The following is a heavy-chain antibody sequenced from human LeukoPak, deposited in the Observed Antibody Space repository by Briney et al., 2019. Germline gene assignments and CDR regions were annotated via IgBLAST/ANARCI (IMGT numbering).Heavy chain of an antibody. Sequence: SETLSLTCAVYGGSFSGYYWSWIRQPPGKGLEWIGEINHSGSTNYNPSLKSRVTISVDTSKNQFSLKLSSVTAADTAVYYCARAIYCSSTSCYKIYYYGMDVWGQGTTVTVSS. CDR1: GGSFSGYY. CDR2: INHSGST. J-gene: IGHJ6*02. V-gene: IGHV4-34*01. D-gene: IGHD2-2*02. CDR3: ARAIYCSSTSCYKIYYYGMDV.